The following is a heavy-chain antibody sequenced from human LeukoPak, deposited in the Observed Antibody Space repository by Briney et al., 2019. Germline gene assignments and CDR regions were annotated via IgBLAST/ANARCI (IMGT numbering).Heavy chain of an antibody. J-gene: IGHJ4*02. V-gene: IGHV1-69*13. D-gene: IGHD6-19*01. CDR2: IIPIFGTA. CDR3: ARYRLAVAGILDY. CDR1: GGTFSSYA. Sequence: SVKVSCKASGGTFSSYAISWLRQAPGQGLEWMGGIIPIFGTANYAQKFQGRVTITADESTSTAYMELSSLRSEDTAVYYCARYRLAVAGILDYWGQGTLVTVSS.